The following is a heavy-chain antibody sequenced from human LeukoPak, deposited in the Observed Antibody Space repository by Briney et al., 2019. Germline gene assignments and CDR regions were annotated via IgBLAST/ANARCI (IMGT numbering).Heavy chain of an antibody. J-gene: IGHJ4*02. V-gene: IGHV3-53*01. D-gene: IGHD3-10*01. CDR2: ISSGGST. Sequence: GGSLRLSCSASGFTVSSNYMSWVRQAPGKGLEWVSVISSGGSTYYADFVKGRFTISRDNSKNTLYLQMNSLRAEDTAVYYCAAGQYYYGSGSYRSPLDYWGQGTLVTVSS. CDR1: GFTVSSNY. CDR3: AAGQYYYGSGSYRSPLDY.